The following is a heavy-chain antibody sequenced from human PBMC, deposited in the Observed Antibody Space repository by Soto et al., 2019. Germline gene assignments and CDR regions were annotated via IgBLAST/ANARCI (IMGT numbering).Heavy chain of an antibody. CDR1: GGSFSGYY. J-gene: IGHJ6*03. V-gene: IGHV4-34*01. D-gene: IGHD2-15*01. Sequence: SETLSLTCAVYGGSFSGYYWSWIRQPPGKGLEWIGEINHSGSTNYNPSLKSRVTISVDTSKNQFSLKLSSVTAADTAVYYCARGFRGGISYYYMDVWGKGTTVTVSS. CDR3: ARGFRGGISYYYMDV. CDR2: INHSGST.